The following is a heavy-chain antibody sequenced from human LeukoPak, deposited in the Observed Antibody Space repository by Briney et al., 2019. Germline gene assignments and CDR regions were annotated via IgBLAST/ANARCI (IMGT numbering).Heavy chain of an antibody. D-gene: IGHD3-22*01. CDR3: AKEGRSGIYDSSGYSDFYYYYGMDV. Sequence: PGGSLRLSCAASGFTFSSYGMHWVRQAPGKGLEWVVVISYDGSNKYYADSVKDRFTISRDNSKNTLYLQMNSLRAEDTAVYYCAKEGRSGIYDSSGYSDFYYYYGMDVWGQGTTVTVSS. J-gene: IGHJ6*02. CDR2: ISYDGSNK. CDR1: GFTFSSYG. V-gene: IGHV3-30*18.